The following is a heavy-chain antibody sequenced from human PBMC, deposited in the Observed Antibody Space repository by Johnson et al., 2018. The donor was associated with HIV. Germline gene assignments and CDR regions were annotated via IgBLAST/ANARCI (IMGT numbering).Heavy chain of an antibody. V-gene: IGHV3-33*08. CDR3: ARDILEYSSSVPDAFDI. CDR1: GFTFDDYG. CDR2: IWYDGSNR. Sequence: QVQLVESGGGVVRPGGSLRLSCAASGFTFDDYGMHWVRQAPGKGLEWVAVIWYDGSNRYYSDSVKGRFTISRDNSRNTLYLQMNSLRVEDTAVYYCARDILEYSSSVPDAFDIWGQGTMVTVSS. J-gene: IGHJ3*02. D-gene: IGHD6-6*01.